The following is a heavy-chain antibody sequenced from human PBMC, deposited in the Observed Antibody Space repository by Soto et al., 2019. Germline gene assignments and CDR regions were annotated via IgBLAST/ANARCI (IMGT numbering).Heavy chain of an antibody. V-gene: IGHV3-23*01. CDR2: ISGSGGRT. D-gene: IGHD3-22*01. J-gene: IGHJ2*01. CDR3: AKDGRFQDSSGYYPTVGWYFDL. CDR1: GFTFSSNA. Sequence: EVQLLESGGGLVQPGGSLRLSCAASGFTFSSNAMSWARQAPGKGREWVSAISGSGGRTYYADSVKGRFTISRDNSKNTLYLQMNSLRAEDTAVYYCAKDGRFQDSSGYYPTVGWYFDLWGRGTLVTVSA.